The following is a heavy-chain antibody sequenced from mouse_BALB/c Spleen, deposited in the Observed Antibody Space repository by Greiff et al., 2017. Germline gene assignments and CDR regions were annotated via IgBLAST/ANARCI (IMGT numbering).Heavy chain of an antibody. V-gene: IGHV5-17*02. CDR3: ARKGMAYGNYVNFDV. D-gene: IGHD2-1*01. CDR1: GFTFSNYW. J-gene: IGHJ1*01. Sequence: EVMLVESGGGLVQPGGSMKLSCVASGFTFSNYWMNWVRQSPEKGLEWVAYISSGSSTIYYADTVKGRFTISRDNPKNTLFLQMTSLRSEDTAMYYCARKGMAYGNYVNFDVWGAGTTVTVSS. CDR2: ISSGSSTI.